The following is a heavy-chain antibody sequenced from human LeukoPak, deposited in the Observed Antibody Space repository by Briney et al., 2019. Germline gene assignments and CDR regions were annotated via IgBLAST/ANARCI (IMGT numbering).Heavy chain of an antibody. CDR1: GFTFSSYS. D-gene: IGHD3-10*01. Sequence: GGSLRLSCAASGFTFSSYSMNWVRQAPGKGLEWVSSISSSSSYIYYADSVKGRFTISRDNAKNSLYLQMNSLRADDTAVYYCAKAGEYHGSGSYFPFDYWGQGTLVTVSS. CDR3: AKAGEYHGSGSYFPFDY. V-gene: IGHV3-21*04. CDR2: ISSSSSYI. J-gene: IGHJ4*02.